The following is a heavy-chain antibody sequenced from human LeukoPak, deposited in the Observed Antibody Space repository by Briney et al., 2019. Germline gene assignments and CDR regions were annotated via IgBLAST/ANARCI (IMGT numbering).Heavy chain of an antibody. V-gene: IGHV5-51*01. Sequence: GESLKISCKGSGYSFTSYWIGWVRQMPGKGLEWMGIIYPGDSDTRYSPSFQGQVTISADKSISTAYLQWSSLKASDTAMYYCARAREPQQLAKYYYYYYYMDVWGKGTTVTVSS. D-gene: IGHD6-13*01. CDR2: IYPGDSDT. CDR3: ARAREPQQLAKYYYYYYYMDV. J-gene: IGHJ6*03. CDR1: GYSFTSYW.